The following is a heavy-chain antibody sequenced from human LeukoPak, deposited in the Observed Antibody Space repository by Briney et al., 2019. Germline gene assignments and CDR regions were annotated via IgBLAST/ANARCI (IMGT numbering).Heavy chain of an antibody. CDR1: GGTFSSYA. CDR2: IIPIFGTA. Sequence: GASVKVSCKASGGTFSSYAISWVRQAPGQGLEWMGGIIPIFGTANYAQKFQGRVTITADKSTSTAYMELSSLRSDDTAVYYCARDVALVDFWSGYSERNWFDPWGQGTLVTVSS. D-gene: IGHD3-3*01. CDR3: ARDVALVDFWSGYSERNWFDP. J-gene: IGHJ5*02. V-gene: IGHV1-69*06.